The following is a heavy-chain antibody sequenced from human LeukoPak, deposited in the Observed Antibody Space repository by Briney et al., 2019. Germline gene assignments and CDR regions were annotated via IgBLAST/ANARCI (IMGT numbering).Heavy chain of an antibody. CDR3: AKCSLRGYSGYDTIDY. CDR1: GFTFSSYG. J-gene: IGHJ4*02. Sequence: GGSLRLSCAASGFTFSSYGMHWVRQAPRRGLEWVAGISYDGSNKYYADSVKGRLTISRDNSKNTLYLQMNSLRAEDTAVYYRAKCSLRGYSGYDTIDYWGQGTLVTVSS. D-gene: IGHD5-12*01. CDR2: ISYDGSNK. V-gene: IGHV3-30*18.